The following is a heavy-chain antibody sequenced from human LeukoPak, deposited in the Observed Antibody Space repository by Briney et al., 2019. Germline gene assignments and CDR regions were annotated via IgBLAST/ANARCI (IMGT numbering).Heavy chain of an antibody. V-gene: IGHV3-30*18. J-gene: IGHJ4*02. D-gene: IGHD2-2*01. CDR1: GFTFSRYW. CDR2: ISYDGSNK. Sequence: GGSLRLSCAASGFTFSRYWLSWVRQAPGKGLEWVAVISYDGSNKYYVEAVKGRFTISRENSKNTLDIQINSLRAEDTAVYYCTKGGIVVVPAAPSPFHFDYWGQGTLVTVSS. CDR3: TKGGIVVVPAAPSPFHFDY.